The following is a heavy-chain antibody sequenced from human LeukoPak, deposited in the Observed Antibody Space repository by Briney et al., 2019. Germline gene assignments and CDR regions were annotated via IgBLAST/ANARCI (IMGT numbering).Heavy chain of an antibody. CDR3: ARDRGSGIAQHYTWFDP. Sequence: PSETLSLTCTVSGGSISSYYWSWIRQPAGKGLEWIGRIYTSGSTNYNPSLKSRVTMSVATSKNQFSLKLSSVTATDTAVYYCARDRGSGIAQHYTWFDPWGQGTLVTVSS. D-gene: IGHD3-10*01. CDR1: GGSISSYY. CDR2: IYTSGST. J-gene: IGHJ5*02. V-gene: IGHV4-4*07.